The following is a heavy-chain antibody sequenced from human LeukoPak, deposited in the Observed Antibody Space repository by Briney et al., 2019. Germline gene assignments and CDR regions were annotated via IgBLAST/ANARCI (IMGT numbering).Heavy chain of an antibody. V-gene: IGHV3-23*01. CDR1: GLPFSSYA. CDR3: AKVGAAAWGTAFDI. D-gene: IGHD6-13*01. J-gene: IGHJ3*02. CDR2: ISCSGSST. Sequence: GGSLRLSCAASGLPFSSYAMICAPQAPGKGLEWVSGISCSGSSTYYGESVKGGFTVSRDNSKNTLYLQMHSLRGEDTAIYYCAKVGAAAWGTAFDIWGQGTLVTVSS.